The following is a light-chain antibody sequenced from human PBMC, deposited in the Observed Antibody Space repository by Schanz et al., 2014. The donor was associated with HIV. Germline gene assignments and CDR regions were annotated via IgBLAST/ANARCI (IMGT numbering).Light chain of an antibody. CDR1: TSNIGTGYD. CDR2: GYS. V-gene: IGLV1-40*01. J-gene: IGLJ3*02. Sequence: QSVLAQPLSVSGAPGQRVTISCTGSTSNIGTGYDVHWYQVLPGTAPKLLIFGYSNRPSGVPDRFSGSKSDSSASLTITGLQPEEEADYYCRCFDGSMGGVLFGGGTKVTVL. CDR3: RCFDGSMGGVL.